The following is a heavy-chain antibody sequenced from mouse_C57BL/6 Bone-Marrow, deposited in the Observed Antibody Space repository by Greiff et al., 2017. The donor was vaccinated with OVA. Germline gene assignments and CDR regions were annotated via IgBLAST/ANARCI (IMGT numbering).Heavy chain of an antibody. J-gene: IGHJ3*01. D-gene: IGHD2-10*01. CDR3: AGWSYYAWFAY. CDR1: GYTFTSYG. Sequence: VKLMESGAELARPGASVKLSCKASGYTFTSYGISWVKQRTGQGLEWIGEIYPRSGNTYYNEKLKGKATLTADKSSRTAYMELRSRTSEDYAVKYCAGWSYYAWFAYWGQGTLVTVAA. CDR2: IYPRSGNT. V-gene: IGHV1-81*01.